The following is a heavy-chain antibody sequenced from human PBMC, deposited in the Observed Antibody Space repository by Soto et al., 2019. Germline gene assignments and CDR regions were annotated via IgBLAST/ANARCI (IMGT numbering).Heavy chain of an antibody. CDR2: ISGSGGST. Sequence: EVQLLESGGGLVQPGGSLRLSCAASGFTFSSYAMSWVRQAPGKGLEWVSAISGSGGSTYYADSVKGRFTISRDNSKNKLYLPMNSLRAEEKAVYYCSAHLEQWLGHRYYGIDGWGQGTKVPVSS. J-gene: IGHJ6*02. V-gene: IGHV3-23*01. CDR3: SAHLEQWLGHRYYGIDG. CDR1: GFTFSSYA. D-gene: IGHD6-19*01.